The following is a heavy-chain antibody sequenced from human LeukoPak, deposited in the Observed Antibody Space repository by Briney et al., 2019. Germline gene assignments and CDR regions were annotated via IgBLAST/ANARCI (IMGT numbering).Heavy chain of an antibody. V-gene: IGHV4-31*03. CDR2: IYYSGST. CDR3: ASSVGVGGLLFSDAFDI. D-gene: IGHD1-26*01. CDR1: GGSISSGGYY. J-gene: IGHJ3*02. Sequence: PSETLSLTCTVSGGSISSGGYYWSWIRQHPGKGLEWIGYIYYSGSTYYNPSLKSRVTISVDTSKNQFSLKLSSVTAADTAVYYCASSVGVGGLLFSDAFDIWGQGTMVTVSS.